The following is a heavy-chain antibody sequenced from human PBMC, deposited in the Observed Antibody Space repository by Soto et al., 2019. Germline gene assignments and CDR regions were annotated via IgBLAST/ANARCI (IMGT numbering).Heavy chain of an antibody. J-gene: IGHJ6*03. D-gene: IGHD2-2*01. CDR1: GFTFSSYA. CDR2: ISGSGGST. CDR3: AKEVYCSSTSCYYYMDV. V-gene: IGHV3-23*01. Sequence: EVQLLESGGGLVQPGGSLRLSCAASGFTFSSYAMNWVRQAPGKGLEWVSAISGSGGSTYYADSVKGRFTIPRDNSKNTLYLQMNSLRAEDTAVYYCAKEVYCSSTSCYYYMDVWGKGTTVTVSS.